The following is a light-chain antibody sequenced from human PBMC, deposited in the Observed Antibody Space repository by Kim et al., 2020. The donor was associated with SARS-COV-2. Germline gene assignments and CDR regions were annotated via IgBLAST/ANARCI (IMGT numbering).Light chain of an antibody. V-gene: IGKV3-20*01. J-gene: IGKJ2*01. CDR2: SAS. CDR3: QQYGSSPSYT. CDR1: QSISTTY. Sequence: EIVLTQSPGTLSLSPGEGATLSCRASQSISTTYLHWYQQKPGQAPRLLIYSASTRASGIPDRFSGSGSGTDFSLTISRLEPEDFAVYYCQQYGSSPSYTFGQGTKLEI.